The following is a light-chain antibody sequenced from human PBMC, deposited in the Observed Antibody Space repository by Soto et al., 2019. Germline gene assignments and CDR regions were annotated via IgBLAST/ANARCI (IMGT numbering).Light chain of an antibody. V-gene: IGKV3-11*01. Sequence: EIVLTQSPATLSLSPGERATLSCRASQSVSSYFAWCQQKPGQAPRLLIYDASNRATGVPARFSGSGSGTDFTRNISSLEPEDFAVYNCQQRSNWPLTFGGGNKVEIK. J-gene: IGKJ4*01. CDR2: DAS. CDR3: QQRSNWPLT. CDR1: QSVSSY.